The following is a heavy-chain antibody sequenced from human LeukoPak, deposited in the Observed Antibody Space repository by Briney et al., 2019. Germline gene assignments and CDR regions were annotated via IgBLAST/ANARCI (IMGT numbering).Heavy chain of an antibody. CDR3: ARQAQWLVNAYDY. J-gene: IGHJ4*02. Sequence: GGSLRLSCAASGFTFSRSWMSWVRQAPGEGLEWVANIKQDGSEKYYVDSVKGRFTISRDNAKNSLYLQMNSLRAEETAVYYCARQAQWLVNAYDYWGQGTLVTVSS. D-gene: IGHD6-19*01. CDR2: IKQDGSEK. CDR1: GFTFSRSW. V-gene: IGHV3-7*01.